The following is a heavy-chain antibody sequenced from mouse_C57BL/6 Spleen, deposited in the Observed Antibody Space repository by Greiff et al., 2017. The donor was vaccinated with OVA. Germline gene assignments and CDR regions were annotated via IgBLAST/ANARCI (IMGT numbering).Heavy chain of an antibody. D-gene: IGHD3-2*02. CDR2: IHPNSGST. V-gene: IGHV1-64*01. Sequence: QVQLQQPGAELVKPGASVNLSCKASGYTFTSYWMHWVKQRPGQGLEWIGIIHPNSGSTNYNEKFKSKATLTVDKSSSTAYMQLSSLTSEDSAVYYCARDSSGEDYWGQGTTLTVSS. J-gene: IGHJ2*01. CDR1: GYTFTSYW. CDR3: ARDSSGEDY.